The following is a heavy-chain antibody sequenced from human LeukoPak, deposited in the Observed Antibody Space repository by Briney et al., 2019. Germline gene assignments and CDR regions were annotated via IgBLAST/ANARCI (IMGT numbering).Heavy chain of an antibody. Sequence: SETLSLTCTVSGDSIRGGNYYWTWIRQPAGKGLEWIGRINTSGSTTYNPSLLSRVTISVDTSKNQFSLKLSSVTAADTAVYYCAQQRMDGSIRFDPWGQGTLVTVSS. CDR1: GDSIRGGNYY. J-gene: IGHJ5*02. V-gene: IGHV4-61*02. D-gene: IGHD3-10*01. CDR2: INTSGST. CDR3: AQQRMDGSIRFDP.